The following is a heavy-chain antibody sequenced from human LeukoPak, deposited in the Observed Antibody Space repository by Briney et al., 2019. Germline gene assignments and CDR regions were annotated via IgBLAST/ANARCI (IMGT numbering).Heavy chain of an antibody. CDR3: ARDPPGAHFDF. V-gene: IGHV3-48*04. CDR2: ISSSSSTI. Sequence: LTGGSLRLSCAASGFTFSSYSMNWVRQAPGKGLEWVSYISSSSSTIYYADSVKGRFTISRDDAKNSLYLQMNSLRAEDTAVYYCARDPPGAHFDFWGQGTLVTVSS. J-gene: IGHJ4*02. D-gene: IGHD7-27*01. CDR1: GFTFSSYS.